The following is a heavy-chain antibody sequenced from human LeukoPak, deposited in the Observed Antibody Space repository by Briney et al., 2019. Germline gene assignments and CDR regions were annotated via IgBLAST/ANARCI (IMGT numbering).Heavy chain of an antibody. CDR2: IYYSGST. J-gene: IGHJ4*02. Sequence: SETLSLTCTVSGGSISSGGYYWSWIRQHPGKGLEWIGYIYYSGSTYYNPSLKSRVTISVDTSKNQFSLKLSSVTAADTAVYYCASGISSGYGEGFDYWGQGTLVTVSS. V-gene: IGHV4-31*03. CDR3: ASGISSGYGEGFDY. D-gene: IGHD5-12*01. CDR1: GGSISSGGYY.